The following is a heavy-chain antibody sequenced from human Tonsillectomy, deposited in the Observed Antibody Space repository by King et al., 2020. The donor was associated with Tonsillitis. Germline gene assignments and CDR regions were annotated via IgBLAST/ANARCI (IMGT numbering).Heavy chain of an antibody. CDR3: ARDSGSCNGCAFDI. J-gene: IGHJ3*02. CDR1: GFTFSSYW. Sequence: DVQLVESGGGLVQPGGSLRLSCAASGFTFSSYWMSWVRQAPGRGLEWVANIKEDGSETFYVDSVKGRFTISRDNAKNSLYLQMNSLRAEETAVYYCARDSGSCNGCAFDIWGQGTMVTVSS. V-gene: IGHV3-7*01. CDR2: IKEDGSET. D-gene: IGHD2-15*01.